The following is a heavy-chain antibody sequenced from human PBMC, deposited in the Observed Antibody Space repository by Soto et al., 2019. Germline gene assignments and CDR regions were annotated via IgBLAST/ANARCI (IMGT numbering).Heavy chain of an antibody. CDR1: GFTFSDSW. Sequence: EVKLVESGGGLVQPGGSLRLSCAASGFTFSDSWMHWVRQAPGKGLVWVSRVKSDGTSTNYADSVKGRFTISRANAKNTLYLQMNSLRPEDTAVYFCAGGGSGYVSYWGQGTLVTVSS. CDR3: AGGGSGYVSY. D-gene: IGHD5-12*01. CDR2: VKSDGTST. J-gene: IGHJ4*02. V-gene: IGHV3-74*01.